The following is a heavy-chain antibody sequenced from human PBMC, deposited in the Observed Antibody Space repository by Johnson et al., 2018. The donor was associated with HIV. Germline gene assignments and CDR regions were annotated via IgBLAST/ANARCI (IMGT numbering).Heavy chain of an antibody. CDR3: AKGLGRAAAGTRNAFDI. CDR2: IRYDGSNK. D-gene: IGHD6-13*01. V-gene: IGHV3-30*02. J-gene: IGHJ3*02. Sequence: VQLVESGGGVVQPGGSLRLSCAASGFTFSSYGMHWVRQAPGKGLEWVTFIRYDGSNKYYADSVKGRFTISRDNSKNTLYLQMNSLRAEDTAVYYCAKGLGRAAAGTRNAFDIWGQGTMVTVSS. CDR1: GFTFSSYG.